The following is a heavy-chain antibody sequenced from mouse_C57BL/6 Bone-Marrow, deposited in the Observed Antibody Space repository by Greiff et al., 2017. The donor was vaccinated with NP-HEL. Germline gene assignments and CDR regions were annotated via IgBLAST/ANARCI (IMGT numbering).Heavy chain of an antibody. V-gene: IGHV1-52*01. CDR1: GYTFTSYW. CDR2: IDPSDSET. CDR3: AREGFAC. J-gene: IGHJ3*01. Sequence: QVQLKQPGAELVRPGSSVKLSCKASGYTFTSYWMHWVKQRPIQGLEWIGNIDPSDSETHYNQNFKDKATLTVDNSSSTAYLQLSSLTSEDSAVYYCAREGFACWGPGTLVTVSA.